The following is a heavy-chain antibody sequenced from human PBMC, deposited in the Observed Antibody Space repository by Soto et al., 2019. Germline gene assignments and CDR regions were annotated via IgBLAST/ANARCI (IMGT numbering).Heavy chain of an antibody. CDR3: AKDCLPATTKTYYFDY. V-gene: IGHV3-23*01. Sequence: GGSLRLSCAASGFTFSSYAMSWVRQAPGKGLKWVSAISGSGVSTYYADSVKGRFTISRDNSKNTLYLQMNSLRAEDTAVYYCAKDCLPATTKTYYFDYWGQGTLVTVSS. CDR1: GFTFSSYA. D-gene: IGHD6-25*01. CDR2: ISGSGVST. J-gene: IGHJ4*02.